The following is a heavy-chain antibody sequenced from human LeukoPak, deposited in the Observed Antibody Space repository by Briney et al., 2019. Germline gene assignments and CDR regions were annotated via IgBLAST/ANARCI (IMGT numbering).Heavy chain of an antibody. CDR1: GYTFTGYY. CDR3: ARAYNYVDPFDY. Sequence: ASVKVSCKASGYTFTGYYLHWVRQAPGQGPKWMGWINPDSGATNYAQKFQGRVTMTRDSSISTAYMELSRLRSDDTAVYYCARAYNYVDPFDYWGQGTLVTVSS. CDR2: INPDSGAT. J-gene: IGHJ4*02. V-gene: IGHV1-2*02. D-gene: IGHD3-16*01.